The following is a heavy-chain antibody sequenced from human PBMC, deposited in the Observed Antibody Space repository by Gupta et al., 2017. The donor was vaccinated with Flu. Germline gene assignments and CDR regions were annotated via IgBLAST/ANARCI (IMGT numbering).Heavy chain of an antibody. CDR2: ISSSSSYR. J-gene: IGHJ6*02. V-gene: IGHV3-21*01. Sequence: EVQLVESGGGLVQPGGSLRLSCAPSGFTFSAYSMNWVRQAPGKGLEWVSTISSSSSYRYDADSMKDRFTIYRDKSKKALYLQMNSLRDEDTAVYFCARSAYYYYGMDVWGQGTTVTVSS. CDR1: GFTFSAYS. CDR3: ARSAYYYYGMDV. D-gene: IGHD3-16*01.